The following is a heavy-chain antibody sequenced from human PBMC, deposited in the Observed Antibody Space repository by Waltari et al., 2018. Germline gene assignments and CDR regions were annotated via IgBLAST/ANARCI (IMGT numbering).Heavy chain of an antibody. J-gene: IGHJ4*02. D-gene: IGHD6-13*01. CDR1: GFTFSSYA. CDR3: AKTSSSSWHSNYFDY. Sequence: EVQLLESGGGLVQPGGSLRLSCAASGFTFSSYAMSWVRQAPGKGLEWVSAIMGSGGSTYYADSVKGRFTISRDNSKNTLYLQMNSLRAEDTAVYYCAKTSSSSWHSNYFDYWGQGTLVTVSS. CDR2: IMGSGGST. V-gene: IGHV3-23*01.